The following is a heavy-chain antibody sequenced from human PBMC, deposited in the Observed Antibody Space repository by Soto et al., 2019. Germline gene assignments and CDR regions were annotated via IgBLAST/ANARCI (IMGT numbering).Heavy chain of an antibody. D-gene: IGHD5-12*01. J-gene: IGHJ6*02. V-gene: IGHV1-18*01. CDR2: ISAYNGNT. CDR3: ARSYSGYGLLRYYGMDV. Sequence: QVPLVQSGAEVKKPGASVKVSCKASGYTFTSYGISWVRQAPGQGLEWMGWISAYNGNTNYAQKLQGRVTMTTDTSTSTAYMELRSLRSDDTAVYYCARSYSGYGLLRYYGMDVWGQGTTVTVSS. CDR1: GYTFTSYG.